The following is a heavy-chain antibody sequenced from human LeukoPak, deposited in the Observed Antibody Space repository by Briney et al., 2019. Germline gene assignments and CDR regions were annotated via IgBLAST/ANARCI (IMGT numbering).Heavy chain of an antibody. CDR3: AGGPNSGAYYSFDY. J-gene: IGHJ4*02. CDR1: GGSITSDT. D-gene: IGHD3-22*01. CDR2: RHYSGST. V-gene: IGHV4-59*01. Sequence: SETLSLTCTVSGGSITSDTWSWIRQPPGKGLEWIGNRHYSGSTNYNPSLKSRVTISVDTSKNQFSLKVASVTAADTAVYFCAGGPNSGAYYSFDYWGQGTLVTVSS.